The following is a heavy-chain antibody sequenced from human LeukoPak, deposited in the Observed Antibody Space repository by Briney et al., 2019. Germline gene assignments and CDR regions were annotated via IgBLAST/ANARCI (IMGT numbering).Heavy chain of an antibody. CDR3: AARSSGNPYF. V-gene: IGHV3-7*03. Sequence: PGGSLRLSCTASGLTLCNYWMIWVRQAPGKGLQWVAKIKQDGSEKYYVDSVKGRFTISRDNAENSLYLQMNSLRVEDTAVYYCAARSSGNPYFWGQGTLVTVSS. D-gene: IGHD1-26*01. CDR2: IKQDGSEK. CDR1: GLTLCNYW. J-gene: IGHJ4*02.